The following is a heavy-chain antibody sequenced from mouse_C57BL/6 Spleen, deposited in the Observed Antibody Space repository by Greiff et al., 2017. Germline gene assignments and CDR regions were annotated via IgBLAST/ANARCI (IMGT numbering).Heavy chain of an antibody. J-gene: IGHJ2*01. Sequence: EVQLVESGPGLVKPSQSLSLTCSVTGYSITSGYYWNWIRQFPGNKLEWMGYISYDGSNNYNPSLKNRISITRDTSKNQFFLKLNSVTTEDTATYYCARAYYGSSYGGFDYWGQGTTLTVSS. CDR2: ISYDGSN. D-gene: IGHD1-1*01. CDR1: GYSITSGYY. V-gene: IGHV3-6*01. CDR3: ARAYYGSSYGGFDY.